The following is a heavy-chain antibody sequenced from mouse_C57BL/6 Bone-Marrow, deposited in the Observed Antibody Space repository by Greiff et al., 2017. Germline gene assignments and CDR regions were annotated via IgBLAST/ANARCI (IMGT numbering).Heavy chain of an antibody. CDR2: IYPSDSYT. CDR3: ARRGLYDYDRAWFAY. D-gene: IGHD2-4*01. CDR1: GYTFTSYW. Sequence: VQLQQPGAELVMPGASVKLSCKASGYTFTSYWLHWVKQRPGQGLEWIGEIYPSDSYTNYNQKFKGKSTLTVDQSSSTAYMQLSSLTSEDSAVYYCARRGLYDYDRAWFAYWGQGTLVTVSA. J-gene: IGHJ3*01. V-gene: IGHV1-69*01.